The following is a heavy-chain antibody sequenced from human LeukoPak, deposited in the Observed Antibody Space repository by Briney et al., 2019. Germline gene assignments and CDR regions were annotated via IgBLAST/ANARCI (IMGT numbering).Heavy chain of an antibody. V-gene: IGHV4-34*01. D-gene: IGHD6-13*01. Sequence: SETLSLTCVVYGGSFSGYYWSWIRQPPGKGLEWIGEINHSGSTNYNPSLKSRVTISVDTSKNQFSLKLSSVTAADTAVYYCARGRSSSWYRYDYYYYYMDVWGKGTTVTISS. CDR3: ARGRSSSWYRYDYYYYYMDV. CDR2: INHSGST. CDR1: GGSFSGYY. J-gene: IGHJ6*03.